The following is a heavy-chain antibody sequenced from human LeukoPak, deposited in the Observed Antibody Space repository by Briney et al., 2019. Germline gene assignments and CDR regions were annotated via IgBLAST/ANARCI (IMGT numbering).Heavy chain of an antibody. D-gene: IGHD3-22*01. CDR2: ISADNGNT. Sequence: ASVKVSCKASGYTFTSYDISWVRQAPGQGLEWMVWISADNGNTNYAQKLQDRVTMTTDTSTSTAYMELRSLRSDDTAVYYCARVRVGSYYDSSGWDAFDIWGQGTMVTVSS. V-gene: IGHV1-18*01. J-gene: IGHJ3*02. CDR3: ARVRVGSYYDSSGWDAFDI. CDR1: GYTFTSYD.